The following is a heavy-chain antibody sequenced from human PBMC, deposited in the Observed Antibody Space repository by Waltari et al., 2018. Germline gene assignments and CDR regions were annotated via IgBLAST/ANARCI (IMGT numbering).Heavy chain of an antibody. CDR2: IHYSGKT. D-gene: IGHD2-21*02. CDR3: ARRVVTTGGVDY. J-gene: IGHJ4*02. V-gene: IGHV4-39*07. Sequence: QLQLQESGPRLVRPSETLSLTCTVPGGSISSPTYYWAWIRQTPGKGLEWIGYIHYSGKTYYNPSLRSRVTISVDTSKNQFSLNLRSVTAADTAVYYCARRVVTTGGVDYWGQGTLVTVSS. CDR1: GGSISSPTYY.